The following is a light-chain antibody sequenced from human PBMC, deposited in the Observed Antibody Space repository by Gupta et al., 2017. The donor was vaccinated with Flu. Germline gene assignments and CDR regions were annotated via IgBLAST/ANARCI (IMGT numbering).Light chain of an antibody. J-gene: IGLJ3*02. Sequence: QAVVTQEPSLTVSPGGTVPLTCGSNTGAVTNGHYPYWFQQKPGQAPRTLIYETSNKHAWTPGRFSGSLLGGEAALTLSGAQPEDEAYYYCLLSDGGARVFGGGTRLTVL. CDR3: LLSDGGARV. V-gene: IGLV7-46*01. CDR1: TGAVTNGHY. CDR2: ETS.